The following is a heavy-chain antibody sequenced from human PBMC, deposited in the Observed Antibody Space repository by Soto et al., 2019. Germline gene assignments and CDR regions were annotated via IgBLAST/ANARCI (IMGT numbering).Heavy chain of an antibody. CDR1: GGSFSSYA. D-gene: IGHD6-6*01. CDR3: ARVGQTRAARLSNWFDP. J-gene: IGHJ5*02. V-gene: IGHV1-69*01. CDR2: IIPIFGTA. Sequence: SVKVSCKASGGSFSSYAIVWVRQSPGQGLEWMGGIIPIFGTANYAQKFQGRVTITADESTSTAYMELSSLRSEDTAVYYCARVGQTRAARLSNWFDPCGQGTLVTVSS.